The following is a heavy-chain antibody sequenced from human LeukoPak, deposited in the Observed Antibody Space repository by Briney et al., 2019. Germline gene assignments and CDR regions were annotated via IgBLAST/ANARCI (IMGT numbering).Heavy chain of an antibody. V-gene: IGHV4-59*01. Sequence: PSETLSLTCTVSGGSISSYYWSWIRQPPGKGLEWIGYIYYSGSTNYNPSLKSRVTISVDTSKNQFSLKLSSVTAADTAVYYCARVRDLITFQYYFDYWGQGTLVTVSS. CDR1: GGSISSYY. CDR2: IYYSGST. J-gene: IGHJ4*02. CDR3: ARVRDLITFQYYFDY. D-gene: IGHD3-10*01.